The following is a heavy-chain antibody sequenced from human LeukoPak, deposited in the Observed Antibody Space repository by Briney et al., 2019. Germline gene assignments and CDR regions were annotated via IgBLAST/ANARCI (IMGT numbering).Heavy chain of an antibody. CDR1: GFTFSSYA. J-gene: IGHJ4*02. V-gene: IGHV3-23*01. CDR3: AKDGRTNFDY. D-gene: IGHD1-26*01. CDR2: NGGSGRRT. Sequence: PGGSLRLSCAASGFTFSSYAMSWVRQAPGKGLEWVSSNGGSGRRTDYADSVKGRFTISRDNSKNTLYLQMNSLRAEDTAVYYCAKDGRTNFDYWGQGTLVTVSS.